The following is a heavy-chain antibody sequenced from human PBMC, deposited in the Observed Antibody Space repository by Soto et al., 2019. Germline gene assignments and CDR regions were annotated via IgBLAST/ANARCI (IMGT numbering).Heavy chain of an antibody. D-gene: IGHD2-21*01. V-gene: IGHV1-2*04. J-gene: IGHJ6*02. CDR3: ARDLASWGGYGMDV. Sequence: ASVKVSCKASGYTFTGYYMHWVRQAPGQGLEWMGWINPSSGGANYAQKFQGWVTMTRDTSISTAYMELSRLRSDDTAVYYCARDLASWGGYGMDVWGQGTTVTVS. CDR1: GYTFTGYY. CDR2: INPSSGGA.